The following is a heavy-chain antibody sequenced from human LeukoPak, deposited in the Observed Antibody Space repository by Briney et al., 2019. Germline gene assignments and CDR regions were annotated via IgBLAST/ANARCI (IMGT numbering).Heavy chain of an antibody. CDR1: GGSISSSSYY. J-gene: IGHJ6*04. CDR2: IYYSGST. Sequence: SETLSLTCTVSGGSISSSSYYWGWIRQPPGKGLEWIGRIYYSGSTYYNPSLKSRVTISVDTSKNQFSLKLSSVTAADTAVYYCARSPRSLRFLEWLFPVDVWGKGTTVTVSS. D-gene: IGHD3-3*01. CDR3: ARSPRSLRFLEWLFPVDV. V-gene: IGHV4-39*01.